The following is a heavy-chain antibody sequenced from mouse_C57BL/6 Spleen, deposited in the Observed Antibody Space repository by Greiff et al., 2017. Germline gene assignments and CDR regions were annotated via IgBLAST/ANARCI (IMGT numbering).Heavy chain of an antibody. D-gene: IGHD1-1*01. J-gene: IGHJ2*01. CDR1: GYTFTDYY. V-gene: IGHV1-26*01. Sequence: EVQLQQSGPELVKPGASVKISCKASGYTFTDYYMNWVKQSHGKSLEWIGDINPNNGGTSYNQKFKGKATLTVDKSSSTAYMELRSLTSEDSAVYYCARHYGSLFDYWGQGTTLTVSS. CDR3: ARHYGSLFDY. CDR2: INPNNGGT.